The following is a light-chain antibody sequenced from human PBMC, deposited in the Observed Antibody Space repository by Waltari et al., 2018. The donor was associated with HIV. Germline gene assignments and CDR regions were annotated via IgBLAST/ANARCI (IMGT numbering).Light chain of an antibody. Sequence: SALTQPASVSGSPGQSVTIPCTAPSPAFDLHNFLSWYQQHPGKAPQLILFGVNYRPSGISSRFSASKSGDTASLTISGLQSGDEADYYCTTYTDRNSLLIGSGTKLTVL. CDR2: GVN. V-gene: IGLV2-14*01. CDR3: TTYTDRNSLL. J-gene: IGLJ2*01. CDR1: SPAFDLHNF.